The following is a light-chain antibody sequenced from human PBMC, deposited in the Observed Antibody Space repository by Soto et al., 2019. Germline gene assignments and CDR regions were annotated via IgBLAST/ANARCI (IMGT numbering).Light chain of an antibody. J-gene: IGKJ2*01. Sequence: EIAMTQSPATLSVSPGERATLSCRASQSISTELAWYQQIPGQPPRLLIYSASTRATVVPARFPGSGSGSEFPLTISVLQSEDFAIYYCQQGHNWPLILGQGTRLEI. V-gene: IGKV3-15*01. CDR2: SAS. CDR1: QSISTE. CDR3: QQGHNWPLI.